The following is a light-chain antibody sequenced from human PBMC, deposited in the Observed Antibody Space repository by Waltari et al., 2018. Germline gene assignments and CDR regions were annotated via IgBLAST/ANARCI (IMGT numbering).Light chain of an antibody. CDR1: TGISSY. CDR3: QQPNSSPLT. Sequence: MHQTQTSSSQSAGVRVRVTSTCRANTGISSYLAWYQQKPGKAPKLLIYAASTLQSGVPYRFSGSGSGTDFTLTISSLQPEDFASYYCQQPNSSPLTFGGGTKVEIK. CDR2: AAS. V-gene: IGKV1-9*01. J-gene: IGKJ4*01.